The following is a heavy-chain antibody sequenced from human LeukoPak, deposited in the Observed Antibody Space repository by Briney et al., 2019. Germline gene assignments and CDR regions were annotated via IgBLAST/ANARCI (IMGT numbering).Heavy chain of an antibody. CDR2: ISSNGGST. CDR3: ARDRRGDYDSSGYLDY. D-gene: IGHD3-22*01. V-gene: IGHV3-64*01. CDR1: GFTFSSYA. Sequence: PGGSLRLSCAASGFTFSSYAMHWVRQAPGKGLEYVSAISSNGGSTYYANSVKGRFTISSDNSKNTLYLQMNSLRAEDTAVYYCARDRRGDYDSSGYLDYWGQGTLVTVSS. J-gene: IGHJ4*02.